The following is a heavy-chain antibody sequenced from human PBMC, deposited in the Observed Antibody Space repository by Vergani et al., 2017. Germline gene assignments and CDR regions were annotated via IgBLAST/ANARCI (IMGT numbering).Heavy chain of an antibody. CDR3: AKDKGIAASYYYYGMDV. CDR2: ISWNSGSI. Sequence: EVQLVESGGGLVQPGRSLRLSCAASGFTFDDYAMHWVRQAPGKGLEWVSGISWNSGSIGYADSVKGRFTISRDNAKNSLYLQMNSLRAEDTALYYCAKDKGIAASYYYYGMDVWGQGTRSPSP. J-gene: IGHJ6*02. D-gene: IGHD6-13*01. CDR1: GFTFDDYA. V-gene: IGHV3-9*01.